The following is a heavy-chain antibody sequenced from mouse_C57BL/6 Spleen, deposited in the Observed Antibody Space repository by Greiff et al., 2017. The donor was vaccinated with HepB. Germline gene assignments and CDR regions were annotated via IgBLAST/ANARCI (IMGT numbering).Heavy chain of an antibody. J-gene: IGHJ1*03. V-gene: IGHV1-82*01. CDR1: GYAFSSSW. D-gene: IGHD1-1*01. CDR3: ADTTVVAPYWYFDV. Sequence: QVQLKESGPELVKPGASVKISCKASGYAFSSSWMNWVKQRPGKGLEWIGRIYPGDGDTNYNGKFKGKATLTADKSSSTAYMQLSSLTSEDSAVYFCADTTVVAPYWYFDVWGTGTTVTVSS. CDR2: IYPGDGDT.